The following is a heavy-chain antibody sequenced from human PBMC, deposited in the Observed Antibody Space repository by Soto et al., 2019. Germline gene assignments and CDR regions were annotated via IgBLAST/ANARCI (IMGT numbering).Heavy chain of an antibody. CDR3: VRESTPTRWFDP. V-gene: IGHV1-46*03. CDR1: GYTFTSYY. J-gene: IGHJ5*02. D-gene: IGHD2-2*01. Sequence: ASVKVSCKASGYTFTSYYMHWVRQAPGQGLEWMGVINSSAGSTSYAQKFQGRVTMTRDTSTSTVYMDLSSLRSEDTAVYYCVRESTPTRWFDPWGQGTLVTVSS. CDR2: INSSAGST.